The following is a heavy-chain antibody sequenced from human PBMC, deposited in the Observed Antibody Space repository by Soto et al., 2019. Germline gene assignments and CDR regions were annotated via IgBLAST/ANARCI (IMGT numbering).Heavy chain of an antibody. CDR2: ISGSGGST. J-gene: IGHJ6*02. D-gene: IGHD3-3*01. CDR3: AKKRLGYDFWSGYYLGYYGMDV. V-gene: IGHV3-23*01. Sequence: GGSLRLSCAASGFTFSSYAMSWVRQAPGKGLEWVSAISGSGGSTYYADSVKGRFTISRDNSKNTLYLQMNSLRAEDTAVYYCAKKRLGYDFWSGYYLGYYGMDVWGQGTTVTVSS. CDR1: GFTFSSYA.